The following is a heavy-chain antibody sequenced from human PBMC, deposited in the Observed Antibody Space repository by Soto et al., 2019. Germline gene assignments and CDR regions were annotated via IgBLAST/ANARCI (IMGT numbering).Heavy chain of an antibody. D-gene: IGHD2-21*02. V-gene: IGHV1-18*01. J-gene: IGHJ4*02. CDR3: ARTSVAQSEDCFDY. CDR2: TSSNNGKT. CDR1: GYSFTTYG. Sequence: QVQLMQSRTEVKRPGASVTVSCKTSGYSFTTYGISWVRQAPGQGLEWMGWTSSNNGKTKYAQKFQGRVTMTTDKSTNTVHMELRSLRSGDTAVYYCARTSVAQSEDCFDYWGQGTLVTVSS.